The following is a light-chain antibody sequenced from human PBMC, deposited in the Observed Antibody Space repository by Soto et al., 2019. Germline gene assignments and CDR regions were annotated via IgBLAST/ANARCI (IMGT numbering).Light chain of an antibody. CDR1: QSISNF. J-gene: IGKJ4*01. V-gene: IGKV1-39*01. Sequence: DIQMTQSPSSLSASVGDRVTISCRASQSISNFLNWYQQKPGKAPQLLIYAASRLQSGVPPRFSGSGAGTDFTLTISSRQPEDFATYFCQQSYTTVRSFGGGTKVE. CDR3: QQSYTTVRS. CDR2: AAS.